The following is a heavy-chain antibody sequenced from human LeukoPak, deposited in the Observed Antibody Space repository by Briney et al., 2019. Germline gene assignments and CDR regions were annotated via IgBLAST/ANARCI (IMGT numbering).Heavy chain of an antibody. CDR3: ARDLSYGSGSLPPYYYYYGMDV. CDR1: GGYISSSNW. D-gene: IGHD3-10*01. Sequence: KPSETLCLTCAVSGGYISSSNWWSWVRQPPGKGLEWIGEINHSGSTNYNPSLKSRVTRSVDKSKNQFSLKLSFVAAADTGVYYCARDLSYGSGSLPPYYYYYGMDVWGQGTTVTVSS. J-gene: IGHJ6*02. V-gene: IGHV4-4*02. CDR2: INHSGST.